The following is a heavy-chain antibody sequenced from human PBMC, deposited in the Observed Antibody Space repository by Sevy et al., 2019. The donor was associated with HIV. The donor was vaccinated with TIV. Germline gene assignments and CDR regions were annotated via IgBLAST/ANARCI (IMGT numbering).Heavy chain of an antibody. D-gene: IGHD4-17*01. CDR1: GFSFSSYE. CDR3: AGDLPPSATTVAHFDC. J-gene: IGHJ4*02. V-gene: IGHV3-48*03. CDR2: ISNSGTTI. Sequence: GGSLRLSCSASGFSFSSYEFNWVRQAPGKGLEWVSYISNSGTTIYYSDSVKGRFTISRDNAKKSVYLQMNGLRAEDTAVYYCAGDLPPSATTVAHFDCWGQGTLVTVSS.